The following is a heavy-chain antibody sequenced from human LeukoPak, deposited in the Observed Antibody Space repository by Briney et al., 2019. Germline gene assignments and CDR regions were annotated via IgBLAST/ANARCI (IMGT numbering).Heavy chain of an antibody. V-gene: IGHV1-69*04. CDR1: GGTFSSYA. J-gene: IGHJ3*02. Sequence: SVKVSCKASGGTFSSYAISWVRPAPGQGLEWMGRIIPILGIANYAQKFQGRVTITADKSTSTAYMELSSLRSEDTAVYYCARCRDGYNYDAFDIWGQGTMVTVSS. D-gene: IGHD5-24*01. CDR3: ARCRDGYNYDAFDI. CDR2: IIPILGIA.